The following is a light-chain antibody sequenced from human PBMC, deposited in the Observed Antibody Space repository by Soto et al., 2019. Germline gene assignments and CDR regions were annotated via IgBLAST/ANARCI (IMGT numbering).Light chain of an antibody. V-gene: IGKV3-20*01. Sequence: EIVLTQSPGTLSLSPWDSATLSCRASQSFKSSYLAWYQQKPGQAPKLLIHGGSTRATGISDRFSGSGSGTDFTLTISRLEPEDFAVYYCQLYRTFGQGTKVDIK. J-gene: IGKJ1*01. CDR2: GGS. CDR1: QSFKSSY. CDR3: QLYRT.